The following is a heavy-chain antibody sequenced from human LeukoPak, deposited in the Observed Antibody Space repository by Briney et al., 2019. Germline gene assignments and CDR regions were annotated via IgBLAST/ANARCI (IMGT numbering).Heavy chain of an antibody. Sequence: PSETLSLTCTVSGGSISSSSYYWGWIRQPPGKGLEWIGSIYYSGSTNYNPSLKSRVTISVDTSKNQFSLKLSSVTAADTAVYYCARLSIVVVYNNWGQGTLVTVSS. CDR2: IYYSGST. CDR1: GGSISSSSYY. V-gene: IGHV4-39*07. CDR3: ARLSIVVVYNN. D-gene: IGHD2-21*01. J-gene: IGHJ4*02.